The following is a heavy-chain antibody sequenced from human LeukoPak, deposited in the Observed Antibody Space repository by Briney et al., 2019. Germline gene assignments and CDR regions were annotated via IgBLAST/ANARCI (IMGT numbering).Heavy chain of an antibody. CDR2: INPSGGST. Sequence: GASVKVSCKASGYTFTSYYMHWVRQAPGQGLEWMGIINPSGGSTSYAQKFQGRVTMTRDTSTSTVYMELSSLRSEDTAVYYCARAPFQQWLVAGYSLVLPYFDYWGQGTLVTVSS. D-gene: IGHD6-19*01. CDR1: GYTFTSYY. CDR3: ARAPFQQWLVAGYSLVLPYFDY. J-gene: IGHJ4*02. V-gene: IGHV1-46*01.